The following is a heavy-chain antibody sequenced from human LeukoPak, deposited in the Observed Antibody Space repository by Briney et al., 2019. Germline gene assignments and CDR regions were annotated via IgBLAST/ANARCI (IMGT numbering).Heavy chain of an antibody. J-gene: IGHJ2*01. CDR2: IYYSGST. CDR1: GGSISSSSYY. D-gene: IGHD6-19*01. V-gene: IGHV4-39*01. CDR3: ARGGQQWLVPDWYFDL. Sequence: SETLSLTCTVSGGSISSSSYYWGWIRQPPGKGLEWLGSIYYSGSTYYNPSLKSRVTISVDTSKNQFSLKLSSVAAADTAVYYCARGGQQWLVPDWYFDLWGRGTLVTVSS.